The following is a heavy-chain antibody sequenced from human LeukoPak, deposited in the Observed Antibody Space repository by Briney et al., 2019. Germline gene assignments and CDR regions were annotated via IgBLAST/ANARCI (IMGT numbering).Heavy chain of an antibody. CDR1: GFTFSSYA. V-gene: IGHV3-23*01. Sequence: GGSLRLSCAASGFTFSSYAMSWVRQAPGKGLEWVSAISGSGGSTYYADSVKGRFTISRDNSKNTLYLQMNSLRAEDTAVYYCAKGGWDRPEVGYFDYWGQGTLVTVSS. D-gene: IGHD1-26*01. CDR2: ISGSGGST. J-gene: IGHJ4*02. CDR3: AKGGWDRPEVGYFDY.